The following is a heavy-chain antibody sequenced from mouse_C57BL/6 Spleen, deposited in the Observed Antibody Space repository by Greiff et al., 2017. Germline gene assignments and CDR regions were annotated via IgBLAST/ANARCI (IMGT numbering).Heavy chain of an antibody. Sequence: VQLQQSGAELVKPGASVKLSCKASGYTFTEYTIHWVKQRPGQGLEWIGWFYPGSGSIKYNEKFKDKATMTADKSSSTAYMELSRLTSDGSAVYFCAGHDSYSSNYAGYFDYWGQGTTLTVSS. J-gene: IGHJ2*01. V-gene: IGHV1-62-2*01. CDR1: GYTFTEYT. D-gene: IGHD2-5*01. CDR3: AGHDSYSSNYAGYFDY. CDR2: FYPGSGSI.